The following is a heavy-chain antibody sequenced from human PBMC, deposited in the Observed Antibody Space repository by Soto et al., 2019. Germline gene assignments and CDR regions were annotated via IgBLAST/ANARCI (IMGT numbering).Heavy chain of an antibody. Sequence: ASVKVSCKASGYTFTSYYMHWVRQAPGQGLEWMGIINPSGGSTSYAQKFQGRVTMTRDTSTSTVYMELSSLRSEDTAVYYCARYCSGGSCYSGMDVWGQGTTATVSS. CDR3: ARYCSGGSCYSGMDV. D-gene: IGHD2-15*01. V-gene: IGHV1-46*01. CDR2: INPSGGST. CDR1: GYTFTSYY. J-gene: IGHJ6*02.